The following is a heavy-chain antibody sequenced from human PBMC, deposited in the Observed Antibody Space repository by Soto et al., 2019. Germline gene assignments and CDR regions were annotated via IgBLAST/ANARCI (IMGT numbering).Heavy chain of an antibody. CDR2: IYNGGTT. CDR1: GGSISSGDYY. Sequence: SETLSLTCTVSGGSISSGDYYWSWIRQHPGKGLEWIGYIYNGGTTYNNPSLTSRVTISVDTSNNQFSLKLSSVSAADTAVYYCARGPSGDKVDYWGQGTLVTVSS. J-gene: IGHJ4*02. CDR3: ARGPSGDKVDY. D-gene: IGHD7-27*01. V-gene: IGHV4-30-4*08.